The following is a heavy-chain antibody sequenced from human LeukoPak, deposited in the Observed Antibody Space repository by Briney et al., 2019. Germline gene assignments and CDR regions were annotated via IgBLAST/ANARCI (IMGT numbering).Heavy chain of an antibody. CDR2: IYPEDSDT. D-gene: IGHD3-10*01. V-gene: IGHV5-51*01. CDR1: GYSFTTYW. CDR3: ATYAGSYSKFFQH. J-gene: IGHJ1*01. Sequence: GESLKISCKASGYSFTTYWIGWVRQMPGKGLEWMGIIYPEDSDTRYSPPFQGQVTISADKSINTAYLQWNTLEASDTAMYYCATYAGSYSKFFQHWGQGTLVTVSS.